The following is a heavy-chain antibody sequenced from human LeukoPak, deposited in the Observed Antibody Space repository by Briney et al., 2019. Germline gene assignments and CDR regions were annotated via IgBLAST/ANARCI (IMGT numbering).Heavy chain of an antibody. V-gene: IGHV3-48*04. Sequence: PGGSLRLSCAASGFTFSSYSMNWVRQAPGKGLEWVSYISSSSSTIYYADSVKGRFTISRDNAKNSLYLQMNSLRAEDTAVYYCASNQLRQKADMDVWGKGTTVTVSS. CDR3: ASNQLRQKADMDV. D-gene: IGHD3-3*01. CDR1: GFTFSSYS. J-gene: IGHJ6*03. CDR2: ISSSSSTI.